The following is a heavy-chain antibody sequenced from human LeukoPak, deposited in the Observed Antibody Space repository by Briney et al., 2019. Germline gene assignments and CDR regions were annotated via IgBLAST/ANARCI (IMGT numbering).Heavy chain of an antibody. Sequence: ASVKVSCKASGYTFTSYYMHWVRQAPGQGLEWMGIINPSGGSTSYAQKFQGRVTMTRDMSTSTVYMELSSPRSEDTAVYYCARDLWAGTAPGYFDYWGQGTLVTVSS. CDR3: ARDLWAGTAPGYFDY. CDR1: GYTFTSYY. J-gene: IGHJ4*02. V-gene: IGHV1-46*01. CDR2: INPSGGST. D-gene: IGHD1-7*01.